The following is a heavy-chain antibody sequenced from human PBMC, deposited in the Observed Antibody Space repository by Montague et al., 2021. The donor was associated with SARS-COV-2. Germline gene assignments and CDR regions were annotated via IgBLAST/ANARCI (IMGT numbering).Heavy chain of an antibody. V-gene: IGHV4-34*01. D-gene: IGHD3-10*01. CDR3: ARLKRGYSDGLGVSAHFDY. Sequence: SETLSLTCAVYGGSFSGYYWSWIRQPPGKGLEWIGEINHSGSTKYNPSLKSRVTISVNTSKNQFSLKLGSVTAADTAVYYCARLKRGYSDGLGVSAHFDYWGQGTLVTVSS. CDR1: GGSFSGYY. J-gene: IGHJ4*02. CDR2: INHSGST.